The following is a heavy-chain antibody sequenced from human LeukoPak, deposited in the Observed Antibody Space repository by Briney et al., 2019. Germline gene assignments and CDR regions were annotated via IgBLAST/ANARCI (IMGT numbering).Heavy chain of an antibody. CDR1: GFTFSSYG. J-gene: IGHJ6*03. D-gene: IGHD3-10*01. V-gene: IGHV3-30*18. CDR3: AKGYGSEHSYYYYYMDV. CDR2: ISYDGSNK. Sequence: PGGSLRLSCAASGFTFSSYGMHWVRQAPGKGLEWVAVISYDGSNKYYADSVKGRFTISRDNSKNTLYLQMSSLRAEDTAVYYCAKGYGSEHSYYYYYMDVWGKGTTVTISS.